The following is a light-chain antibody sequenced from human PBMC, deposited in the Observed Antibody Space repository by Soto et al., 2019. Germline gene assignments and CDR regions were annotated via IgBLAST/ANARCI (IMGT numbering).Light chain of an antibody. V-gene: IGLV2-14*01. CDR3: SSYTSSSTVV. CDR1: SSDVGGYNS. Sequence: QSALTQPASVSGSPGQSITISCTGTSSDVGGYNSVSWYQQHPDKAPKLMIYDVSNRPSGVSNRFSGSKSVNTASLTISGLQAEDEADYYCSSYTSSSTVVFGGGTKLTVL. CDR2: DVS. J-gene: IGLJ2*01.